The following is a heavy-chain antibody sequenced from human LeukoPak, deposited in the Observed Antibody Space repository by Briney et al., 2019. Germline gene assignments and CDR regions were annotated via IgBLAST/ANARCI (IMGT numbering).Heavy chain of an antibody. CDR1: GFTFSSYA. CDR3: AKADHVATTTPDY. CDR2: ISGSGGST. J-gene: IGHJ4*02. D-gene: IGHD5-12*01. V-gene: IGHV3-23*01. Sequence: GGSLRLSCAASGFTFSSYAMSWVRQAPGKGLEWLSAISGSGGSTYYADSVKGRFTISRDNSKNTLYLQMNSLRAEDTAVYYCAKADHVATTTPDYWGQGTLVTVSS.